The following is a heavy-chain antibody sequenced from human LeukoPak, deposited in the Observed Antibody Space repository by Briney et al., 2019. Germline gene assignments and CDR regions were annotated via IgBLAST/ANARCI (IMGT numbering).Heavy chain of an antibody. CDR3: ARGVEVVAADVFDH. J-gene: IGHJ4*02. V-gene: IGHV3-74*01. CDR2: INIDGSYP. Sequence: PGGSLRLSCAASGFTFSSYSMNWVRQAPGKGLVWVSRINIDGSYPNYADSVKGRFTISRDNAKNTLYLQMNSLRAEDTAVYYCARGVEVVAADVFDHWGQGSLVTVSS. D-gene: IGHD2-2*01. CDR1: GFTFSSYS.